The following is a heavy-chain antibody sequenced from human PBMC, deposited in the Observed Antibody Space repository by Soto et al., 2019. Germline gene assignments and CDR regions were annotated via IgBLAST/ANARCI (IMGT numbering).Heavy chain of an antibody. V-gene: IGHV3-30*18. CDR3: AKSVAAQIGSYYYDMDV. CDR1: GFTFYLYC. J-gene: IGHJ6*03. CDR2: ISYDGSNE. Sequence: QVQLVESGGVVVQPGRSLRLSCSASGFTFYLYCGHWVRQAPGNGLEWVAVISYDGSNEYYEDSVKGRFTISRDNSKNTLYWQMNSLRAEVTSVYYCAKSVAAQIGSYYYDMDVWGKGTTVTVSS. D-gene: IGHD6-19*01.